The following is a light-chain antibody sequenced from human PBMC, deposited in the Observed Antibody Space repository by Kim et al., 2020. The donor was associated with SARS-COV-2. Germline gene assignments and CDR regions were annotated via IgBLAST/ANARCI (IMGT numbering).Light chain of an antibody. CDR2: LNSDGSH. Sequence: ASVKLTCTLSSGHGSYAIAWHQQQPEKGPRYLMKLNSDGSHSKGDGIPDRFSGSSSGAERYLTIASLQSEDEADYYCQTWGTGLRVFGGGTQLTVL. V-gene: IGLV4-69*01. CDR3: QTWGTGLRV. CDR1: SGHGSYA. J-gene: IGLJ3*02.